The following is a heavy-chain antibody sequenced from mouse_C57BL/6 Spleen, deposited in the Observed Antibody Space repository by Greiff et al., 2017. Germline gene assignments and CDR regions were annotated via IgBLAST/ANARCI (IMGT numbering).Heavy chain of an antibody. J-gene: IGHJ4*01. CDR2: ISYDGSN. CDR1: GYSITSGYY. Sequence: EVQRVESGPGLVKPSQSLSLTCSVTGYSITSGYYWNWIRQFPGNKLEWMGYISYDGSNNYNPSLKNRISITRDTSKNQFFLKLNSVTTEDTATYYCARDGMISYAMDYWGQGTSVTVSS. D-gene: IGHD2-4*01. CDR3: ARDGMISYAMDY. V-gene: IGHV3-6*01.